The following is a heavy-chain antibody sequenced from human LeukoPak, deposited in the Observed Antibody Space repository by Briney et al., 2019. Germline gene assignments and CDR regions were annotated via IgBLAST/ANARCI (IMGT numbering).Heavy chain of an antibody. CDR3: AKWGDYDVLTGYYVSDY. V-gene: IGHV3-23*01. J-gene: IGHJ4*02. CDR1: GFTFSNYA. D-gene: IGHD3-9*01. Sequence: GGSLRLSCAASGFTFSNYAMSWVRQAPGKGLEWVSAITGGGSGIYYADSMKSRFTISRDNSKNTLYLQIDSLRAEDTAVYYCAKWGDYDVLTGYYVSDYWGQGTLVTVSS. CDR2: ITGGGSGI.